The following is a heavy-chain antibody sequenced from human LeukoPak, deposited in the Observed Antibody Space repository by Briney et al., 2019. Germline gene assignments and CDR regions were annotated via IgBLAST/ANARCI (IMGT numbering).Heavy chain of an antibody. J-gene: IGHJ3*02. D-gene: IGHD3-22*01. Sequence: GGSLRLSCAASGFTVSSYYMNWVRQAPGKELEWVSVIYTGGGRYYADSVKGRFTISRDNSKNTLYLQMNSLRAEDTAVYYCARGRGVVISAFDIWGQGTMVTVSS. CDR1: GFTVSSYY. CDR3: ARGRGVVISAFDI. V-gene: IGHV3-53*05. CDR2: IYTGGGR.